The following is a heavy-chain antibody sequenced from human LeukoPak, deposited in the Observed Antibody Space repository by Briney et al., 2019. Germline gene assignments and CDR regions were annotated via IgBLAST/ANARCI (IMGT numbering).Heavy chain of an antibody. Sequence: LGESLKISCKSSGYTFTSYWIGWVRQMPVKGLEWMGIIYPGDSDTRYSPSFQGQVTISADKSISTAYLQWSSLKASDTAMYYCARLQYFDWTIDYGGQGTLVTVSS. CDR3: ARLQYFDWTIDY. V-gene: IGHV5-51*01. J-gene: IGHJ4*02. D-gene: IGHD3-9*01. CDR2: IYPGDSDT. CDR1: GYTFTSYW.